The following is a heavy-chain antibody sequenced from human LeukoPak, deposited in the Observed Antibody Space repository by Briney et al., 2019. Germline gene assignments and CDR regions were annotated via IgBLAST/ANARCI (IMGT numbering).Heavy chain of an antibody. CDR1: GFTFSSYA. J-gene: IGHJ5*02. Sequence: PGGSLRLSCAASGFTFSSYAMNWVRQAPGKGLEWVSGISGSGGSTYYADSVKGRFTISRDNSKNTLYLQMNSLRAEDTAVYYCARGHDSSGYYYDWFDPWGQGTLVTVSS. V-gene: IGHV3-23*01. D-gene: IGHD3-22*01. CDR2: ISGSGGST. CDR3: ARGHDSSGYYYDWFDP.